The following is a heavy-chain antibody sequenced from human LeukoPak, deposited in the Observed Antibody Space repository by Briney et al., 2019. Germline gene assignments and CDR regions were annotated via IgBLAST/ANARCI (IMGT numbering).Heavy chain of an antibody. CDR2: IYSGGST. J-gene: IGHJ4*02. CDR3: ARDPGYCSSTSCYLGDY. CDR1: GFTVSSNY. Sequence: GGSLRLSCAASGFTVSSNYMSWVRQAPGKGLEWVSVIYSGGSTYYADSVKGRFTISRDNSKNTLYLQMNSLRAEDTAVYYCARDPGYCSSTSCYLGDYWGQGTLVTVSS. D-gene: IGHD2-2*03. V-gene: IGHV3-66*01.